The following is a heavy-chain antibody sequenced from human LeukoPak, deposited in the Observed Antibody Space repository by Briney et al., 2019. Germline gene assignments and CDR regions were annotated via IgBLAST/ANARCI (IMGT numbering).Heavy chain of an antibody. J-gene: IGHJ3*02. Sequence: ASVKVSCKASGYTFTSYGISWVRQAPGQGLEWMGWISAYNGNTNYAQKFQGRVTMTRDTSISTAYMGLSRLRSDDTAVYYCARSRVFAFDIWGQGTMVTVSS. CDR3: ARSRVFAFDI. CDR1: GYTFTSYG. CDR2: ISAYNGNT. V-gene: IGHV1-18*01. D-gene: IGHD6-13*01.